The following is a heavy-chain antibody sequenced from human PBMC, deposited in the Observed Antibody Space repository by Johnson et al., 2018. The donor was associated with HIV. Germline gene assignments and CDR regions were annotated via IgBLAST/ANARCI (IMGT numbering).Heavy chain of an antibody. J-gene: IGHJ3*02. CDR1: AFTFSSSA. V-gene: IGHV3-30*02. D-gene: IGHD3-16*01. CDR3: ARDTKKVGAGSAFDS. Sequence: QVQLVESGGGVVQPGGSLRLSCAESAFTFSSSAMHWVRQAPSQGLEWVAFIRFYGSSKYYADSGQGRFTVARDNSKNTLYLQRNRLRAEDTAVYDGARDTKKVGAGSAFDSWGQGTMVTVSS. CDR2: IRFYGSSK.